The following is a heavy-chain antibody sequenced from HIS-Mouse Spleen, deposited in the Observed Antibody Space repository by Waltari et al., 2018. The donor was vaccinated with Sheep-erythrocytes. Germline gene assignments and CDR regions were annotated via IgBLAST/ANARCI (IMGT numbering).Heavy chain of an antibody. CDR1: GFSLSTSGMC. J-gene: IGHJ6*02. CDR3: ARTPRDYDFWSGYYFYYYGMDV. D-gene: IGHD3-3*01. Sequence: QVTLRESGPALVKPTQTLTLTCTFSGFSLSTSGMCVSWIRQPPGKALEWLALIDWDDDNYSSTSLKTRLTISKDTSKNQVVLTMTNIDPVDTATYYCARTPRDYDFWSGYYFYYYGMDVWGQGTTVTVSS. V-gene: IGHV2-70*01. CDR2: IDWDDDN.